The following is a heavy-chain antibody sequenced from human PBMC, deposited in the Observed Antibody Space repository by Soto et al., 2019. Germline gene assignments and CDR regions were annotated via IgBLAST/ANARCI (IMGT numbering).Heavy chain of an antibody. J-gene: IGHJ4*02. Sequence: SETLSLTCTVSGGSISSGDYYWSWIRQPPGKGLEWIGYIYYSGSTYYNPSLKSRVTISVDTSKNQFSLKLSSVTASDTAVYYCARARGARYFDYWGQGTLVTVSS. V-gene: IGHV4-30-4*01. D-gene: IGHD2-15*01. CDR3: ARARGARYFDY. CDR2: IYYSGST. CDR1: GGSISSGDYY.